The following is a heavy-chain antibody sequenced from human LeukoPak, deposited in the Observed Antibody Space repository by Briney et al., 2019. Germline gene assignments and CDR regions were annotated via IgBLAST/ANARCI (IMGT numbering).Heavy chain of an antibody. Sequence: GGSLKLSCAASGFTFSSYGMHWVRQAPGKGLEWVAVISYDGGNKYYADSVKGRFTLSRDNSHNTLYLQMNSLRVEDTALYYCAKDRDIAAAAYYFDFWGQGTLVTVSS. D-gene: IGHD6-13*01. CDR2: ISYDGGNK. CDR1: GFTFSSYG. CDR3: AKDRDIAAAAYYFDF. V-gene: IGHV3-30*18. J-gene: IGHJ4*02.